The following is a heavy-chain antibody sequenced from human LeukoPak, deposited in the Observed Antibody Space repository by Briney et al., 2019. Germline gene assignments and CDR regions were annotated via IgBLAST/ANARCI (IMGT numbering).Heavy chain of an antibody. J-gene: IGHJ4*02. D-gene: IGHD3-10*01. V-gene: IGHV1-69*06. Sequence: EASVKVSCKASGGTFSSYAISWVRQAPGQGLEWMGGIIPIFGTANYAQKFQGRVTITADKSTSTAYMELSSLRSEDTAVYYCARGVRKLLWFGELSTVFDYWGQGTLVTVSS. CDR1: GGTFSSYA. CDR2: IIPIFGTA. CDR3: ARGVRKLLWFGELSTVFDY.